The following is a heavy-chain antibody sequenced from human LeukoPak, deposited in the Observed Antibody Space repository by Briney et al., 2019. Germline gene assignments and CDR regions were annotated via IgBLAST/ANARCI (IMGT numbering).Heavy chain of an antibody. J-gene: IGHJ4*02. V-gene: IGHV4-34*01. CDR1: GGSFSGYY. CDR3: ARGRSFDY. Sequence: SETLSLTCAVYGGSFSGYYWSWIRQPPGKGLEWIGEINHSGSTNYNPSLKSRVTISVDTSKNQFSLKLSSVTAADMAVYYCARGRSFDYWGQGTLVTVSS. CDR2: INHSGST.